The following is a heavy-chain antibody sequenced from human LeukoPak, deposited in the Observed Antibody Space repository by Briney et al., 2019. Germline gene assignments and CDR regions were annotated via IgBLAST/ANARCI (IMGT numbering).Heavy chain of an antibody. Sequence: GGSLRLSCAASGFIFNSYGMHWVRQAPCKGLEWVAVISYDGNDKYYADSVKGRFTISRDNSKNTLYLQMNSLRSEDTAVYYCAKAKAVYYDSSGYLTLFDSWGQGTLVTVSS. V-gene: IGHV3-30*18. CDR1: GFIFNSYG. J-gene: IGHJ4*02. CDR2: ISYDGNDK. CDR3: AKAKAVYYDSSGYLTLFDS. D-gene: IGHD3-22*01.